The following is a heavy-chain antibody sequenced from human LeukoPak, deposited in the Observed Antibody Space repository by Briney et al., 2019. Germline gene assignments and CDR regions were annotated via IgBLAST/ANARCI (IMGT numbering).Heavy chain of an antibody. CDR1: GGSFSGYY. V-gene: IGHV4-34*01. Sequence: SETLSLTCAVYGGSFSGYYWSWIRQPPGKGLEWIGEINHSGSTNYNPSRKSRVTISVDTSKNQFSLKLSSVTAADTAVYYCARGAMVRGVIYYFDYWGQGTLVTVSS. CDR3: ARGAMVRGVIYYFDY. J-gene: IGHJ4*02. D-gene: IGHD3-10*01. CDR2: INHSGST.